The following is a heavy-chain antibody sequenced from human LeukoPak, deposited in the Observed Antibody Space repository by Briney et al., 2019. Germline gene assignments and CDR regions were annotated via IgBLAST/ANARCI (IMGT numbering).Heavy chain of an antibody. CDR3: AKTSLGHAPYYYTMDV. D-gene: IGHD7-27*01. CDR2: INSDGSST. Sequence: GGSLRLSCAASGFTFSSYWMHWVRQAPGKGLVWVSRINSDGSSTSYADSVKGRFTISRDNAKNTLYLQMNSLRAGDTAVYYCAKTSLGHAPYYYTMDVWGQGTTVTVSS. J-gene: IGHJ6*02. CDR1: GFTFSSYW. V-gene: IGHV3-74*01.